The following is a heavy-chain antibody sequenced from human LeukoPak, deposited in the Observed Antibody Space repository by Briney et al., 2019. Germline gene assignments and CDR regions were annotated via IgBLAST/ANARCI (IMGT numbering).Heavy chain of an antibody. CDR3: ARAPGGIAVAGQTTYYYYGMDV. V-gene: IGHV1-2*02. D-gene: IGHD6-19*01. J-gene: IGHJ6*02. CDR1: GYTFTGYY. CDR2: INPNSGGT. Sequence: ASVKVSCKASGYTFTGYYMHWVRQAPGQGLEWMGWINPNSGGTNYAQKFQGRVTMTRDTSISTAYMELSRLRSDDTAVCYCARAPGGIAVAGQTTYYYYGMDVWGQGTTVTVSS.